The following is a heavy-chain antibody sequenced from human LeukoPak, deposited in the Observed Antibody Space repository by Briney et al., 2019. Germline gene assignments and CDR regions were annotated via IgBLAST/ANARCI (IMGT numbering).Heavy chain of an antibody. Sequence: PGRSLRLSCAASGFTFDDYAMHWVRQAPGKGLEWVSGISWNSGSIGYADSVKGRFTISRDNAKNSLYLQMNSLRAEDTALYYCAKGRGSTSSAVNYAFDIWGQGTMVTVPS. CDR2: ISWNSGSI. V-gene: IGHV3-9*01. CDR3: AKGRGSTSSAVNYAFDI. CDR1: GFTFDDYA. D-gene: IGHD2-2*01. J-gene: IGHJ3*02.